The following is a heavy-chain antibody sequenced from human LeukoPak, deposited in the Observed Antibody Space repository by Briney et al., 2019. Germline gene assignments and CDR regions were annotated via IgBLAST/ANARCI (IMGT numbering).Heavy chain of an antibody. CDR2: IKQDGSEK. J-gene: IGHJ4*02. Sequence: GGPLRLSCAASGFTFSSYWMSWVRQAPGKGLEWVANIKQDGSEKYYVDSVKGRFTISRDNAKNSLYLQMNSLRAEDTAVYYCVVVITLFDYWGQGTLVIVSS. CDR1: GFTFSSYW. CDR3: VVVITLFDY. V-gene: IGHV3-7*01. D-gene: IGHD3-22*01.